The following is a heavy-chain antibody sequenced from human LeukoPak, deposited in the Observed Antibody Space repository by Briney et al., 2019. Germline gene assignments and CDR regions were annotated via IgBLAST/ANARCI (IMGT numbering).Heavy chain of an antibody. CDR2: INPSGGST. D-gene: IGHD5-18*01. CDR1: GYTLTELS. CDR3: ARDWQLSD. J-gene: IGHJ4*02. Sequence: ASVKVSCKVSGYTLTELSMHWVRQAPGQGLEWMGIINPSGGSTSYAQKFQGRVTMTRDTSTSTVYMELSSLRSEDTAVYYCARDWQLSDWGQGTLVTVSS. V-gene: IGHV1-46*01.